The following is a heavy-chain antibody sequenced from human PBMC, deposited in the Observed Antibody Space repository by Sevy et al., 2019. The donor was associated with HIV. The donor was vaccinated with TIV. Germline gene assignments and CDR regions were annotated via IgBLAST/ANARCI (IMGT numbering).Heavy chain of an antibody. CDR2: ISAYNGNT. D-gene: IGHD6-6*01. V-gene: IGHV1-18*01. CDR1: GYTFTSYG. J-gene: IGHJ4*02. Sequence: ASVKVSYKASGYTFTSYGISWVRQAPGQGLEWMGWISAYNGNTNCAQKLQGRVTMTTDTSTSTAYMELRSLRSDDTAVYYCARVEYSSSPDDYWDQGTLVTVSS. CDR3: ARVEYSSSPDDY.